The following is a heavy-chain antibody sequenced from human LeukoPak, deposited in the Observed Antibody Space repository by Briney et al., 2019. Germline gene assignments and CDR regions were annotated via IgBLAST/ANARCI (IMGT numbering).Heavy chain of an antibody. D-gene: IGHD2-2*01. CDR1: GFTFSSYA. CDR2: ISYDGSNK. J-gene: IGHJ4*02. V-gene: IGHV3-30-3*01. CDR3: ARDECSSTSCYRTKGVDY. Sequence: GRSLRLSCAASGFTFSSYAMHWVRQAPGKGLEWAAVISYDGSNKYYADSVKGRFTISRDNSKNTLCLQMNSLRAEDTAMYYCARDECSSTSCYRTKGVDYWGQGTLVTVSS.